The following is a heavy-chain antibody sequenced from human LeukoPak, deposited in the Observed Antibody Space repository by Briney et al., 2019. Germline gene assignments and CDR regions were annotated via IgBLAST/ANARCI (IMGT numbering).Heavy chain of an antibody. Sequence: PGGSLRLSCAASGFTFSIYSMNWVRQAPGKGLEWVSAISSSSSYIYYADSVKGRFTISRDNAKNSLYLQMNSLRAEDTAVYYCATDRTSSGWYYFDYWGQGTLVTVSS. D-gene: IGHD6-19*01. CDR3: ATDRTSSGWYYFDY. J-gene: IGHJ4*02. CDR2: ISSSSSYI. CDR1: GFTFSIYS. V-gene: IGHV3-21*01.